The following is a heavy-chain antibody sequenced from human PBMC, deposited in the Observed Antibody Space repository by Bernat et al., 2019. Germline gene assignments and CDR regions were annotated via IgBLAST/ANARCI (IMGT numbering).Heavy chain of an antibody. V-gene: IGHV4-30-2*01. CDR1: GGSISSGGYS. CDR2: IYHSGSN. CDR3: ARVYYDFWSGYLSYFDY. D-gene: IGHD3-3*01. J-gene: IGHJ4*02. Sequence: QLQLQESGSGLVKPSQTLSLTCAVSGGSISSGGYSWSWIRQPPGKGLEWIGYIYHSGSNYYNPPLKSRVTISVDRSKNQFSLKLSSVTAADTAVYYCARVYYDFWSGYLSYFDYWGQGTLVTVSS.